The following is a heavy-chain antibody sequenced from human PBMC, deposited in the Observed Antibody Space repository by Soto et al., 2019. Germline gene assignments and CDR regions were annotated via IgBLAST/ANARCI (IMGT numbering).Heavy chain of an antibody. CDR3: AKDRGQLVAPVDL. J-gene: IGHJ2*01. V-gene: IGHV3-30*18. Sequence: GSLRLSCAASGFTFSSYGMQWVRQAPGKGLEWVSTISYDGSNKYYTDSVKGRFTISRDNSKNILYLQMNSLRAEDTAVYYCAKDRGQLVAPVDLWGRGTLVSVSS. CDR2: ISYDGSNK. D-gene: IGHD6-6*01. CDR1: GFTFSSYG.